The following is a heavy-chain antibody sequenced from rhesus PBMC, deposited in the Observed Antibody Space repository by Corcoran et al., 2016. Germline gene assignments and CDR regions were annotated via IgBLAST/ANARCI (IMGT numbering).Heavy chain of an antibody. J-gene: IGHJ4*01. D-gene: IGHD3-3*01. V-gene: IGHV4-173*01. Sequence: QLQLQESGPGLVKPSETLSLTCAVSGGSISSNYWSWIRQPPGKGLEWLGRISGSGGTTAYNPSLKSRVTISTDPSKNQFSLKLSSMTAADTAVYYCARDRRNFWSGESNYFDYWGQGVLVTVSS. CDR2: ISGSGGTT. CDR1: GGSISSNY. CDR3: ARDRRNFWSGESNYFDY.